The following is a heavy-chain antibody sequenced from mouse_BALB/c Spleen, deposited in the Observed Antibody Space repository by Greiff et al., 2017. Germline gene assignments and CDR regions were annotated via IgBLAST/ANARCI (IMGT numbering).Heavy chain of an antibody. V-gene: IGHV2-2*02. D-gene: IGHD1-1*01. J-gene: IGHJ2*01. CDR2: IWSGGST. CDR1: GFSLTSYG. Sequence: VKLQQSGPGLVQPSQTLSITCTASGFSLTSYGVHWVRQSPGKGLEWLGVIWSGGSTDYNAAFISRLSISKDNSKSQVFFKMNSLQANDTAIYYCARRGTTVVGDYAMDYWGQGTTLTVSS. CDR3: ARRGTTVVGDYAMDY.